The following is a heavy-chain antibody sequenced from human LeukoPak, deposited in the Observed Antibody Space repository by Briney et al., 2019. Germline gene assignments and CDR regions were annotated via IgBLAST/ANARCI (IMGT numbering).Heavy chain of an antibody. D-gene: IGHD1-14*01. CDR2: IGHTASST. J-gene: IGHJ4*02. V-gene: IGHV3-23*01. CDR1: GFTFSNYA. CDR3: AKDHTWEPTPFYFDR. Sequence: GGSLRLSCAASGFTFSNYAMSWVRQAPGKELEWVSGIGHTASSTYYADSVRGRFTIYRDNSKNTLYLQMNSLRAEDTALYYCAKDHTWEPTPFYFDRWGQGTLVTVSS.